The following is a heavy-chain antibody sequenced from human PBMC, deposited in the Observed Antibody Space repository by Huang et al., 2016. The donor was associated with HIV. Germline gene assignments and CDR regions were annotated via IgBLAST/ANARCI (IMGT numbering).Heavy chain of an antibody. Sequence: QVQLVQSGAEVKKPGASVKVSCKASGYTFTGSYMHWVRQAPGQGLEWMGWINPKSGGTNYAQKFQGRVTMTRDTSISTAYMELSRLRSDDTAVYYCAREVVSATGYYYYGMDVWGQGTTVTVSS. CDR1: GYTFTGSY. V-gene: IGHV1-2*02. CDR3: AREVVSATGYYYYGMDV. D-gene: IGHD2-15*01. J-gene: IGHJ6*02. CDR2: INPKSGGT.